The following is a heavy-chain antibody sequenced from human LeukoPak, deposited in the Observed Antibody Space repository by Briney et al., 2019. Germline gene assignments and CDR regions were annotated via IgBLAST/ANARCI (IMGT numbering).Heavy chain of an antibody. CDR1: GFTFSSYA. V-gene: IGHV3-23*01. CDR3: AKHYGSGTYYNYLDY. CDR2: ISSNGGGT. D-gene: IGHD3-10*01. Sequence: GGSLTLSCAASGFTFSSYAMSWVRRAPGKGLEWVSAISSNGGGTFYADSVKGQFTISRDNSQNTLYLQMSSLRAEDTAIYYCAKHYGSGTYYNYLDYWGQGTLVTVSS. J-gene: IGHJ4*02.